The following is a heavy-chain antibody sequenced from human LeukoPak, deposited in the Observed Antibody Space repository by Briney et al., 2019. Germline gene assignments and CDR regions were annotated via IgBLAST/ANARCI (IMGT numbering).Heavy chain of an antibody. J-gene: IGHJ3*02. CDR2: IYYSGST. CDR3: ATYCSSTSCYEPYDAFDI. V-gene: IGHV4-30-4*01. Sequence: SQTLSLTCTVSGGSISSGDYYWSWIRQPPGKGLEWIGYIYYSGSTYYNPSLKSRVTISVDTSKNQFSLKLSSVTAADTAVYYCATYCSSTSCYEPYDAFDIWGQGTMVTVSS. D-gene: IGHD2-2*01. CDR1: GGSISSGDYY.